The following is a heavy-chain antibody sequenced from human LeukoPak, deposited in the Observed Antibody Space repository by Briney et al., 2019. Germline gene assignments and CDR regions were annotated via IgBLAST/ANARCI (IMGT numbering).Heavy chain of an antibody. D-gene: IGHD5-24*01. V-gene: IGHV3-53*01. Sequence: GGSLRLSCAASGFTVSSNYKSWVRQAPGKGLEWVSVIYSGGSTYYADSVKGRFTISRDNSKNTLYLQMNSLRAEDTAVYYCARDGYNENAFDIWGQGTMVTVSS. CDR1: GFTVSSNY. CDR3: ARDGYNENAFDI. J-gene: IGHJ3*02. CDR2: IYSGGST.